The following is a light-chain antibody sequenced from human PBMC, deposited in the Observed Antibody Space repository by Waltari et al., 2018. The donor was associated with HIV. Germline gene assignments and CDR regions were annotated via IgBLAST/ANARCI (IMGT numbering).Light chain of an antibody. CDR1: SSDVGGYNS. CDR3: SSYTSSSTWV. J-gene: IGLJ3*02. V-gene: IGLV2-14*03. CDR2: DVS. Sequence: QSALTQPASVSGSPGQSITISCTGTSSDVGGYNSVSWYQQHPVKAPKLMIYDVSNRPSGVCNRFSGSKSGNTASLTISGLQAEDEADYYCSSYTSSSTWVFGGGTKLTVL.